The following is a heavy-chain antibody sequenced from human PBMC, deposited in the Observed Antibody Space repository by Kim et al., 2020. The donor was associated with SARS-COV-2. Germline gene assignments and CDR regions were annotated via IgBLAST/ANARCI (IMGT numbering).Heavy chain of an antibody. D-gene: IGHD4-17*01. CDR1: GFTFSSYW. CDR2: IKQDGSEK. Sequence: GGSLRLSCAASGFTFSSYWMSWVRQAPGKGLEWVANIKQDGSEKYYVDSVKGRFTISRDNAKNSLYLQMNSLRAEDTAVYYCARVRMTTVIPYYYYGMDVWGQGTTVTVSS. V-gene: IGHV3-7*03. CDR3: ARVRMTTVIPYYYYGMDV. J-gene: IGHJ6*02.